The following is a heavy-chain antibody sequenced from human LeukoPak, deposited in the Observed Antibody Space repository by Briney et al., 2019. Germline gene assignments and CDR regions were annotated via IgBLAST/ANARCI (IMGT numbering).Heavy chain of an antibody. CDR3: AKDAAGPEY. Sequence: GGPLRLSCGVSGLTFSDYSMTWVRQAPGKGLFWVSGISAGGGSTYYADSVKGRFTISRDNSRNTLYLQMNSLSAEDTAVYYCAKDAAGPEYWGQGTLVTVSS. V-gene: IGHV3-23*01. D-gene: IGHD6-13*01. CDR1: GLTFSDYS. CDR2: ISAGGGST. J-gene: IGHJ4*02.